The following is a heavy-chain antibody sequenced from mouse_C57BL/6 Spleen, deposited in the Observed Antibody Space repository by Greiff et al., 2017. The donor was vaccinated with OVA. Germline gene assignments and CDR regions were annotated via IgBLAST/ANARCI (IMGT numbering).Heavy chain of an antibody. D-gene: IGHD5-1*01. J-gene: IGHJ2*01. Sequence: EVQLQQSGTVLARPGASVKMSCKTSGYTFTSYWMHWVKQRPGQGLEWIGAIYPGNSYTSYNQKFKGKAKLTAVTSASTAYMELSSLTNEDSAVYYCTRKYSPGYFDYWGQGTTLTVAS. V-gene: IGHV1-5*01. CDR1: GYTFTSYW. CDR2: IYPGNSYT. CDR3: TRKYSPGYFDY.